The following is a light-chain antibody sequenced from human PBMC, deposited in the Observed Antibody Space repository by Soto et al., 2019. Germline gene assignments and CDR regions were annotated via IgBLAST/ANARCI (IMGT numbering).Light chain of an antibody. Sequence: QSVLTQPASVSGSPGQSITISCTGSSSDAGSYNLVSWYQQHPGKAPQLMIYEVNKRPSGVSNRFSGSKSGNMASLTISGLQAEDEADYYCCSYASSSSIYVFGTGTKVTV. CDR3: CSYASSSSIYV. J-gene: IGLJ1*01. CDR1: SSDAGSYNL. CDR2: EVN. V-gene: IGLV2-23*02.